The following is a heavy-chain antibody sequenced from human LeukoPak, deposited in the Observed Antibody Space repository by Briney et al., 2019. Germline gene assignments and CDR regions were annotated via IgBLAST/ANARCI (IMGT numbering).Heavy chain of an antibody. CDR2: IHASGTT. D-gene: IGHD3-10*01. Sequence: SETLSLTCNVSGGSISSYFWTWIRQPAGKGLEWIGRIHASGTTNYNSSLKSRVSMSVDTSKNQFSLKLTPVTAADTAVYFCARDGADVYGRAFDYWGQGTLVSVSS. V-gene: IGHV4-4*07. CDR1: GGSISSYF. CDR3: ARDGADVYGRAFDY. J-gene: IGHJ4*02.